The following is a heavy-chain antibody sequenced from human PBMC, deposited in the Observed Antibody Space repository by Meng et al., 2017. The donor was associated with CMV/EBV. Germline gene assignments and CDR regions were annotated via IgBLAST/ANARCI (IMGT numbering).Heavy chain of an antibody. J-gene: IGHJ4*02. D-gene: IGHD3-22*01. CDR3: ARGGLYYYDSSGHFDY. CDR2: IYTSGST. CDR1: GGSISSSY. V-gene: IGHV4-4*07. Sequence: QVQLPESGPGLVQPSETLSLTCTVSGGSISSSYWSWIRQPAGKGLEWIGRIYTSGSTNYNPSLKSRVTMSVDTSKNQFSLKLSSVTAADTAVYYCARGGLYYYDSSGHFDYWGQGTLVTVSS.